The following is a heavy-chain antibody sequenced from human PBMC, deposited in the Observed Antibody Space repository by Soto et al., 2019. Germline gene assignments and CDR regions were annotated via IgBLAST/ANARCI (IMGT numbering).Heavy chain of an antibody. J-gene: IGHJ3*02. V-gene: IGHV1-69*06. CDR1: GGTFSSYA. Sequence: SVKVSCKASGGTFSSYAISWVRQAPGQGLEWMGGIIPIFGTANYAQKFQGRVTITADKSTSTAYMELSSLRSEDTAVYYCARDSVEMATIYAFDIWGQGTMVTVS. CDR3: ARDSVEMATIYAFDI. CDR2: IIPIFGTA. D-gene: IGHD5-12*01.